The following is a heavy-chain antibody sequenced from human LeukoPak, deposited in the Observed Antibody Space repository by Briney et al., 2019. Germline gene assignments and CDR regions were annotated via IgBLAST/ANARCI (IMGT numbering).Heavy chain of an antibody. CDR2: INNDGSIT. V-gene: IGHV3-74*01. CDR3: AFSNWFDP. Sequence: PGGSLRLSCAGSGFTFNDYWMHWVRQAPGKVLVWVSRINNDGSITNYADSVKGRFTISRDNTKNTLYLQMNSLRAEDTAVYYCAFSNWFDPWGQGTLVTVSP. CDR1: GFTFNDYW. J-gene: IGHJ5*02.